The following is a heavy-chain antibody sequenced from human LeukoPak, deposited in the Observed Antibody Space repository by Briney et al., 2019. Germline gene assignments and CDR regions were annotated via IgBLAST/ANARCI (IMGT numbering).Heavy chain of an antibody. D-gene: IGHD2-2*01. CDR3: AKPSRPYCSSTSCNDY. V-gene: IGHV3-48*04. Sequence: GGSLRLSCAASGFTFSSYWMHRVRQAPGKGLEWVSYISSSGSTIYYADSVKGRFTISRDNAKNSLYLQMNSLRAEDTAVYYCAKPSRPYCSSTSCNDYWGQGTLVTVSS. CDR1: GFTFSSYW. J-gene: IGHJ4*02. CDR2: ISSSGSTI.